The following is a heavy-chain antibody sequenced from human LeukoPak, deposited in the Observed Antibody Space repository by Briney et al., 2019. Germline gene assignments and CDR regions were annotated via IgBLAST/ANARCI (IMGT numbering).Heavy chain of an antibody. CDR2: IYYSGST. CDR3: ASGGNPTFDY. J-gene: IGHJ4*02. Sequence: SETLSLTCTVSGGSISSYYWSWIRQPPGKGLEWIGYIYYSGSTNYNPSLKSRVTISVDTSKNQFSLKLSSVTAADTAVYYCASGGNPTFDYWGQGPLVTVSS. CDR1: GGSISSYY. V-gene: IGHV4-59*01. D-gene: IGHD4-23*01.